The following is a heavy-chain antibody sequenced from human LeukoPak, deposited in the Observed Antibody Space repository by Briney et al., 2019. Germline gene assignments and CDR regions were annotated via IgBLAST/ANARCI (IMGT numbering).Heavy chain of an antibody. CDR2: IYYSGST. J-gene: IGHJ6*03. D-gene: IGHD2-2*01. CDR3: ARADIVVVPAAPRYYYYNYMDV. Sequence: SETLSLTCTVSGGSISSYYWSWIRQPPGKGLEWIGYIYYSGSTNYNPSLKSRVTISVDTSKNQFSLKLSSVTAADTAVYYCARADIVVVPAAPRYYYYNYMDVWGKGTTVTVSS. CDR1: GGSISSYY. V-gene: IGHV4-59*01.